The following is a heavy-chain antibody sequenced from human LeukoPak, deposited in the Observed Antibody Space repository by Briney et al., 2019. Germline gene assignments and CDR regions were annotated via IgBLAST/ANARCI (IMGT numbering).Heavy chain of an antibody. CDR1: GFTFSSYW. Sequence: GGSLRLSCAASGFTFSSYWMHWVRQAPGKGLVWVSGIKTDGSDRRYADFVKGRFTISRDNAKNTLYLQMNSLRAEDTAVYYCVRDFLTVTTNDYWGQGTLVTVSS. J-gene: IGHJ4*02. V-gene: IGHV3-74*01. CDR2: IKTDGSDR. CDR3: VRDFLTVTTNDY. D-gene: IGHD4-11*01.